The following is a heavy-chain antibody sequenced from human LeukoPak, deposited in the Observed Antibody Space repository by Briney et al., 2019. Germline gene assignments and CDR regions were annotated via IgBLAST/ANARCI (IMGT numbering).Heavy chain of an antibody. V-gene: IGHV1-2*02. CDR1: GYTLTDYY. CDR2: INPNSGGT. CDR3: ARDFRDYFFYY. J-gene: IGHJ4*02. Sequence: PGASVKVSCKASGYTLTDYYIHWLRQAPGHGLEWMGWINPNSGGTNYAQKFRGRVTMTRDTSISTAYMELSRLTSDDTAVYYCARDFRDYFFYYWGQGTLVTVSS.